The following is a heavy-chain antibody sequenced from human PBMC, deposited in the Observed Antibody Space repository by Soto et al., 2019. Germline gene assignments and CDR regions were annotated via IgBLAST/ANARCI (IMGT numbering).Heavy chain of an antibody. V-gene: IGHV1-8*01. Sequence: QVQLVQSGAELQKPGASVKVSCKASGYTFSNYDMNWVRQATGQGPEWIGWVNPNNGDTGYAQKFEGRVTLTTDISTTTAYTELTSLRSEDTAIYYCAKVSRKGSAIDFDYWGQGTLITVSS. J-gene: IGHJ4*02. CDR2: VNPNNGDT. D-gene: IGHD3-10*01. CDR1: GYTFSNYD. CDR3: AKVSRKGSAIDFDY.